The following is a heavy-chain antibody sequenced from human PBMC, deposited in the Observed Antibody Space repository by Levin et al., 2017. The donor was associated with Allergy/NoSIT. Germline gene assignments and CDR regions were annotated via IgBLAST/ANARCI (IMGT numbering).Heavy chain of an antibody. J-gene: IGHJ6*02. D-gene: IGHD3-22*01. Sequence: GGSLRLSCAASGFTVSSDYMSWVRQAPGKGLEWVSGIYSGGSTYYADSVKGRFTISRDNSKNTLYLQMNSLRAEDTAVYYCARELIDYYDIRRYGMDVWGQGTTVTVSS. CDR1: GFTVSSDY. CDR3: ARELIDYYDIRRYGMDV. CDR2: IYSGGST. V-gene: IGHV3-66*01.